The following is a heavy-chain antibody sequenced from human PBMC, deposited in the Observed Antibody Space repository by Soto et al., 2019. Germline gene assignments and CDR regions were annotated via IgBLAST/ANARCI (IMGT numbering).Heavy chain of an antibody. CDR1: GITYTSYA. J-gene: IGHJ5*02. Sequence: GASVKAFCKASGITYTSYAIHWVRQAPGQGLEWMGWINTGNGNTRYSQRFQGRVTLTTDTSASTAYMDVSSLTSEDTAVYYCARAISGYVSWGQRTLVTVSS. D-gene: IGHD5-12*01. CDR3: ARAISGYVS. CDR2: INTGNGNT. V-gene: IGHV1-3*04.